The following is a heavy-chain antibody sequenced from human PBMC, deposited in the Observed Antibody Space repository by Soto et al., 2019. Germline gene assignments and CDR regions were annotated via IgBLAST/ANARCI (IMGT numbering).Heavy chain of an antibody. Sequence: PGGSLRLSCAASGFTFSNYWMHWVRQVPGKGLVWVARIGGDGSRTTYADTVKGRFTISRDNSKNTLYLQMDSLRAEDTAVYYCAKDLRPYSVVVPAAIPSYYSYGMDVWGQGTTVTVSS. CDR3: AKDLRPYSVVVPAAIPSYYSYGMDV. CDR1: GFTFSNYW. V-gene: IGHV3-74*03. CDR2: IGGDGSRT. D-gene: IGHD2-2*01. J-gene: IGHJ6*02.